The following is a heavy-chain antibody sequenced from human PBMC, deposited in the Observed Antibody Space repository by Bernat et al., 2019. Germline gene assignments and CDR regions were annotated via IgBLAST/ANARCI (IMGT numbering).Heavy chain of an antibody. J-gene: IGHJ4*02. V-gene: IGHV4-59*01. CDR1: GGSISDYY. D-gene: IGHD5-24*01. CDR3: ARGRRDGYNYDLEY. Sequence: QVQLQESGPGLVKPSETLSLTCTVSGGSISDYYWTWIRQPPGQGLEWIGYIYYSGATNYHPSLESRVTISLDTSKNQFSLKVTSVTSADTAVYYCARGRRDGYNYDLEYWGQGILVTVSS. CDR2: IYYSGAT.